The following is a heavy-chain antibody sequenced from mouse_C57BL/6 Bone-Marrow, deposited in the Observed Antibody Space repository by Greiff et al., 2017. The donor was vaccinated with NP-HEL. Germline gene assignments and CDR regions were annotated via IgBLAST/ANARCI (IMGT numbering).Heavy chain of an antibody. CDR3: TTKTYYSNYVLYYYAMDY. CDR1: GYTFTSYW. CDR2: IDPENGDT. V-gene: IGHV14-4*01. Sequence: EVQLQQPGAELVKPGASVKLSCKASGYTFTSYWMHWVKQRPEQGLEWIGWIDPENGDTEYASKFQGKATIPADTSSNTAYLQLSSLTSEDTAVYYCTTKTYYSNYVLYYYAMDYWGQGTSVTVSS. J-gene: IGHJ4*01. D-gene: IGHD2-5*01.